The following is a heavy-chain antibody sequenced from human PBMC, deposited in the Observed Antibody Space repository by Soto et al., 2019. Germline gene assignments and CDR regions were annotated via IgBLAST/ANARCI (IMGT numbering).Heavy chain of an antibody. CDR1: GDSINNIGYN. CDR3: AREEAVRLERRFDP. D-gene: IGHD6-6*01. Sequence: SETLSLTCTVSGDSINNIGYNWNLIRQHPGKGLEWIGLISYTGSTYYNPSLKSRLSISVDTSKNHFSMKLNSVTAADTAVYYCAREEAVRLERRFDPWGQGSLVTVSS. CDR2: ISYTGST. V-gene: IGHV4-31*03. J-gene: IGHJ5*02.